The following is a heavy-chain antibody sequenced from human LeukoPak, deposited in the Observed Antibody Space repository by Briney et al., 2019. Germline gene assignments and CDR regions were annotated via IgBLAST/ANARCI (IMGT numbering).Heavy chain of an antibody. D-gene: IGHD6-13*01. CDR3: AKGTPHLGIAAAEPV. CDR1: GGSISSGDYY. V-gene: IGHV4-30-4*01. Sequence: SQTLSLTCTVSGGSISSGDYYWSWIRQPPGKGLEWIGYIYYSGSTYYNPSLKSRVTISVDTSKNQFSLKLSSVTAADTAVYYCAKGTPHLGIAAAEPVWGKGTTVTVSS. CDR2: IYYSGST. J-gene: IGHJ6*04.